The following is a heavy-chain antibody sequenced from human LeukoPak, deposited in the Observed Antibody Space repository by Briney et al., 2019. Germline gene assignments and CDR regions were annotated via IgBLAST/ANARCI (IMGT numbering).Heavy chain of an antibody. D-gene: IGHD5-24*01. V-gene: IGHV3-23*01. CDR1: GFTFTNYV. CDR3: ARFKDGYNRFDS. J-gene: IGHJ4*02. CDR2: ISGSGART. Sequence: GGSLRLSCAASGFTFTNYVMNWVRQAPGKGLEWVSGISGSGARTYYADSVKGQFTISRDNSKNTLYLQMNSLRAEDTAVYYCARFKDGYNRFDSWGQGTLVTVSS.